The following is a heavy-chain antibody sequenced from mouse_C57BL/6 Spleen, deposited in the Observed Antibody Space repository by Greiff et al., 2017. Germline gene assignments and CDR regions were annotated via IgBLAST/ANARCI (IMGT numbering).Heavy chain of an antibody. CDR3: TRRDYYGSSYFYFDY. J-gene: IGHJ2*01. CDR2: IDPETGGT. CDR1: GYTFTDYE. D-gene: IGHD1-1*01. V-gene: IGHV1-15*01. Sequence: QVQLQQSGAELVRPGASVTLSCKASGYTFTDYEMHWVKQTPVHGLEWIGAIDPETGGTAYNQKFKGKAILTADKSSSTAYMELRSLTSEDSAVYYCTRRDYYGSSYFYFDYWGQGTTLTVSS.